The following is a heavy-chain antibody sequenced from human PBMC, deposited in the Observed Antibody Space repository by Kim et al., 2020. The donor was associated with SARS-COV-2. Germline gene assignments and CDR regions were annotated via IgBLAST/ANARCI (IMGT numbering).Heavy chain of an antibody. CDR2: INPSGGST. V-gene: IGHV1-46*01. CDR3: AREPVAGHRPPAVDENVLDY. Sequence: ASVKVSCKASGYTFTSYYMHWVRQAPGQGLEWMGIINPSGGSTSYAQKFQGRVTMTRDTSTSTVYMELSSLRSEDTAVYYCAREPVAGHRPPAVDENVLDYWGQGTLVTVSS. CDR1: GYTFTSYY. D-gene: IGHD6-19*01. J-gene: IGHJ4*02.